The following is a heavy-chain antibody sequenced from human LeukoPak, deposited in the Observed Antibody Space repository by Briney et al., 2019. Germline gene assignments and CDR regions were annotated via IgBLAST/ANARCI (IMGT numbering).Heavy chain of an antibody. CDR1: GGSISSYY. J-gene: IGHJ4*02. V-gene: IGHV4-59*08. CDR2: IYYSGNT. Sequence: SETLSLTCTVSGGSISSYYWSWIRQPPGKGLEWIGYIYYSGNTNYNPSLKSRVTISVDTSKNQFSLKLSSVTAADTAVYYCARGADTGSYGSLVYFDYWGQGTLVTVSS. CDR3: ARGADTGSYGSLVYFDY. D-gene: IGHD3-16*01.